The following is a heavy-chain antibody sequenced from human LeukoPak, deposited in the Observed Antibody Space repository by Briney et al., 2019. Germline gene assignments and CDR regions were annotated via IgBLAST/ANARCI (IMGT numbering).Heavy chain of an antibody. CDR1: GFTFSDYY. Sequence: GGSLRLSCVTSGFTFSDYYMSWIRQAPGKGLEWVSYIRSSGSTTYYADSVKGRFTISRDNAKNSLYLQMNSLRAEDTAVYYCARAYYDSSGREGWFDPWGQGTLVTVSS. CDR2: IRSSGSTT. D-gene: IGHD3-22*01. J-gene: IGHJ5*02. V-gene: IGHV3-11*01. CDR3: ARAYYDSSGREGWFDP.